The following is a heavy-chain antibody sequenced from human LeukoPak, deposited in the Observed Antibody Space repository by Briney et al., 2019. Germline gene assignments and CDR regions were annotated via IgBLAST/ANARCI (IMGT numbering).Heavy chain of an antibody. CDR3: ARVLNGYNIRDYFDY. J-gene: IGHJ4*02. Sequence: GASVKVSCKASGNTFTSYYIHWVRQATGQGLEWMGLINPSGGSTNYAQKFQGRVTMTRDTSTSTVYMELSSLRSDDTAVYYCARVLNGYNIRDYFDYWGQGTLVTVSS. V-gene: IGHV1-46*01. D-gene: IGHD5-24*01. CDR1: GNTFTSYY. CDR2: INPSGGST.